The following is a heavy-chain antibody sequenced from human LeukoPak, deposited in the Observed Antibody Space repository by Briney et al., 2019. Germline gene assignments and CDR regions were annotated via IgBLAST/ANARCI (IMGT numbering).Heavy chain of an antibody. CDR3: AREDGSGSYYLRASGYYYYYGMDV. CDR2: ISAYNGNT. CDR1: GYTFTSYG. J-gene: IGHJ6*02. D-gene: IGHD3-10*01. V-gene: IGHV1-18*01. Sequence: ASVKVSCKASGYTFTSYGISWVRQAPGQGLEWMGWISAYNGNTNYAQKLQGRVTMTTDTSTSTAYMELRSLRSDDTAVYYCAREDGSGSYYLRASGYYYYYGMDVWGQGTTVTVSS.